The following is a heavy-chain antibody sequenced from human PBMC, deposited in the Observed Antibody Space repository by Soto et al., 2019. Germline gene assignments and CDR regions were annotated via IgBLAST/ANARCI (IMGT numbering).Heavy chain of an antibody. J-gene: IGHJ4*02. V-gene: IGHV1-2*04. CDR3: ARGSVGPTTDFDY. CDR1: GYTFTGFH. D-gene: IGHD1-26*01. Sequence: QVQLVQSGAEVKQPGASVKVSCKASGYTFTGFHIHWVRQAPGQGLEWMGWINPNGGGRNYAQKLQGWAXTTXDXYISTAYMELSRLNSDDTAVYYCARGSVGPTTDFDYWGQGTLVTVSS. CDR2: INPNGGGR.